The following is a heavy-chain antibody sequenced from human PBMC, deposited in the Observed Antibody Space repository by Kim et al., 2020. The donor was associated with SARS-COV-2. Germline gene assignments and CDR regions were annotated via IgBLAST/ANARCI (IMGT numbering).Heavy chain of an antibody. CDR2: SNTDTSST. V-gene: IGHV3-74*03. D-gene: IGHD3-9*01. CDR1: GFTFTINS. J-gene: IGHJ6*01. Sequence: GGSLRLSCAASGFTFTINSMHWHPQPQKNLLNLVPRSNTDTSSTTHADSGKHRFTISRDNAKNTLYLQMNSPRAEDTAVYYCARVAYYDILTGYYDYYYYGMDVWGQGTRVTVS. CDR3: ARVAYYDILTGYYDYYYYGMDV.